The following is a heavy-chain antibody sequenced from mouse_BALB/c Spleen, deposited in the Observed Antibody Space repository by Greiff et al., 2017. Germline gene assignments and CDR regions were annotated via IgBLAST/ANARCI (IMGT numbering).Heavy chain of an antibody. CDR3: ARFYDGYYEWFAY. Sequence: VQLQQSGPGLVKPSQSLSLTCSVTGYSITSGYYWNWIRQFPGNKLEWMGYISYDGSNNYNPSLKNRISITRDTSKNQFFLKLNSVTTEDTATYYCARFYDGYYEWFAYWGQGTLVTVSA. V-gene: IGHV3-6*02. CDR2: ISYDGSN. J-gene: IGHJ3*01. D-gene: IGHD2-3*01. CDR1: GYSITSGYY.